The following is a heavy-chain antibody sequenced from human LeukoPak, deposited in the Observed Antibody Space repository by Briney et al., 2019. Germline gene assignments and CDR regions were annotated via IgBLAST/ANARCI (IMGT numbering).Heavy chain of an antibody. CDR1: GFTFSDYY. V-gene: IGHV3-11*01. D-gene: IGHD3-22*01. Sequence: GGSLRLSCAASGFTFSDYYMSWIRQAPGKGLEWVSYISSSGSTVYYADSVKGRFTISRDNAKNSLYLQMNSLRAEDTAVYYCARGCYTYYYDSSGYGFDYWGQGTLVTVSS. CDR2: ISSSGSTV. J-gene: IGHJ4*02. CDR3: ARGCYTYYYDSSGYGFDY.